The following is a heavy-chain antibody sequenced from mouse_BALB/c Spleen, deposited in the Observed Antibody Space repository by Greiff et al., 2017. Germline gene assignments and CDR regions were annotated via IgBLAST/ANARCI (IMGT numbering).Heavy chain of an antibody. CDR2: IYPGNVNT. CDR1: GYTFTSYY. Sequence: QVQLQQSGPELVKPGASVRISCKASGYTFTSYYIHWVKQRPGQGLEWIGWIYPGNVNTKYNEKFKGKATLTADKSSSTAYMQLSSLTSEDSAVYFCARGNYGNYVAMDYWGQGTSVTVSS. V-gene: IGHV1S56*01. J-gene: IGHJ4*01. CDR3: ARGNYGNYVAMDY. D-gene: IGHD2-1*01.